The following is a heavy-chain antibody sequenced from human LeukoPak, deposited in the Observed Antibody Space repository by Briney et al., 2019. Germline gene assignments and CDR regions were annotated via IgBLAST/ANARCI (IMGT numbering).Heavy chain of an antibody. CDR3: ARVSTRAFDY. CDR1: GGSISSSSYY. Sequence: SETLSLTCTVSGGSISSSSYYWGWIRQPPGKGLEWIGYIYYSGSTYYNPSLKSLFTISVDTSKNQFSLTLSSVTAADTALYYCARVSTRAFDYWGQGTLVTVSS. CDR2: IYYSGST. J-gene: IGHJ4*02. D-gene: IGHD2-2*01. V-gene: IGHV4-39*07.